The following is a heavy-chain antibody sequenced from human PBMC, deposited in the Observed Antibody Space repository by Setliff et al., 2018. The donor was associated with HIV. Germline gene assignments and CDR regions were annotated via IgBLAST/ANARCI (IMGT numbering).Heavy chain of an antibody. CDR2: IKSEFNGGTT. Sequence: GGSLRLSCAASGFTFTSAWMTWVRQAPGKGLEWVGRIKSEFNGGTTDYAAPVKGRFTISRDDSKNTLYLQMNSLKNEDTAVYYCTTNLPRPEALRQSGVDPWGQGALVTVSS. V-gene: IGHV3-15*01. CDR1: GFTFTSAW. J-gene: IGHJ5*02. D-gene: IGHD3-10*01. CDR3: TTNLPRPEALRQSGVDP.